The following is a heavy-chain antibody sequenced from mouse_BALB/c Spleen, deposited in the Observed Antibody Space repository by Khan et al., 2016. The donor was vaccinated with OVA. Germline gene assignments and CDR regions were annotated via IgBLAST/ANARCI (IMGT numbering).Heavy chain of an antibody. D-gene: IGHD2-1*01. CDR2: INTYTGEP. CDR3: ARETTNWYFEV. CDR1: GYTFTNYR. Sequence: QIQLVQSGPELKKPGETVKISCKASGYTFTNYRMNWMKQAPGKGLKWMGWINTYTGEPAYADDFKGRFAFSLETSAGTAYLQINNLKNEDMATYFCARETTNWYFEVWGAGTTVTVSS. V-gene: IGHV9-1*02. J-gene: IGHJ1*01.